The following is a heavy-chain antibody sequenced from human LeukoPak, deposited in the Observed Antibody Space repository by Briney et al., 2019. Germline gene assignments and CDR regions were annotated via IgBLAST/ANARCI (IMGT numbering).Heavy chain of an antibody. Sequence: GGSLRLSCAASGFTFSNHWMSWVRQAPGKGLEWVADIKEDGGELNHVDSVKGRLTISRDNAKQSLFLQMNSLRVEDLGVYYCARGRRWLQPLDYWGQGTLVTVSS. J-gene: IGHJ4*02. CDR3: ARGRRWLQPLDY. CDR1: GFTFSNHW. D-gene: IGHD5-24*01. CDR2: IKEDGGEL. V-gene: IGHV3-7*04.